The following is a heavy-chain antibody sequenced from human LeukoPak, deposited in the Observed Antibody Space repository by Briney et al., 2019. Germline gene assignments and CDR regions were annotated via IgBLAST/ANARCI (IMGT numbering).Heavy chain of an antibody. V-gene: IGHV1-2*02. J-gene: IGHJ5*02. CDR3: AAVAGTRWFDP. Sequence: ASVKVSCKASGYTLSGYYMHWLRQAPGQGLEWMGWINPNSGGTNYAQKFQGRVTMTRDTSISTAYMELSRLRSDDTAVYYCAAVAGTRWFDPWGQGTLVTVSS. CDR2: INPNSGGT. D-gene: IGHD6-19*01. CDR1: GYTLSGYY.